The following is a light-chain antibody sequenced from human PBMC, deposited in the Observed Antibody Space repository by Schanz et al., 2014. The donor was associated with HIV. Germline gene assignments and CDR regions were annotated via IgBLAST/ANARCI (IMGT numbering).Light chain of an antibody. V-gene: IGKV1-5*03. CDR1: QSVSDW. CDR3: HQYADSSWS. Sequence: DIQMTQSPSILSASVGDRITITCRASQSVSDWLAWYQQKPGKAPNLLISEASILESGVPSRFSGSGSGTEFTLTISSLQSDDFATYYCHQYADSSWSFGLGTKVETK. CDR2: EAS. J-gene: IGKJ1*01.